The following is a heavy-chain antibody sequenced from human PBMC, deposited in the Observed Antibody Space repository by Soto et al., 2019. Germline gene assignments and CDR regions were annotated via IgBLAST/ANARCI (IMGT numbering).Heavy chain of an antibody. Sequence: SETLSLTCTVSGGSISSYYWSWIRQPPGKGLEWIGYIYYSGSTNYNPSLKSRVTISVDTSKNQFSLKLSSVTAADTAVYYCARGPRAQLAGSFFDYWGQGTLVTVSS. CDR1: GGSISSYY. CDR3: ARGPRAQLAGSFFDY. V-gene: IGHV4-59*01. D-gene: IGHD6-6*01. CDR2: IYYSGST. J-gene: IGHJ4*02.